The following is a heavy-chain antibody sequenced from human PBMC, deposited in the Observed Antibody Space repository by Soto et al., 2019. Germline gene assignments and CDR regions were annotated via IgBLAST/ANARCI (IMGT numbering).Heavy chain of an antibody. CDR3: ARSRAVAGPNNYFDY. J-gene: IGHJ4*02. V-gene: IGHV1-46*01. Sequence: ASVKVSCKASGYTFTSYYMHWVRQAPGQGLEWMGIINPSGGSTIYAQKFQGRVTMTRDTSTSTVYMELSSLRSEDTAVYYCARSRAVAGPNNYFDYWGQGTLVTVSS. CDR2: INPSGGST. CDR1: GYTFTSYY. D-gene: IGHD6-19*01.